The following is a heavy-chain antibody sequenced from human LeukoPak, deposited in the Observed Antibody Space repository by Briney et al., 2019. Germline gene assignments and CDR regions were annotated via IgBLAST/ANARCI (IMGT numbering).Heavy chain of an antibody. CDR2: ISGSGRTT. D-gene: IGHD5-18*01. V-gene: IGHV3-23*01. J-gene: IGHJ4*02. CDR3: AKNVMVKRYIDY. CDR1: GFTFSNHA. Sequence: GGSLRLSCAASGFTFSNHAMSWVRQTPGKGLQWVSVISGSGRTTEYADSVKGRFTISRDNSKNTLSLQMNSLRVEDTAIYYCAKNVMVKRYIDYWGQGTLVTVSS.